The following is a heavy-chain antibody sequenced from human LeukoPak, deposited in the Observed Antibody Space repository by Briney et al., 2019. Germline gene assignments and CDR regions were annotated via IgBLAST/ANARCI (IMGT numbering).Heavy chain of an antibody. V-gene: IGHV3-64*01. Sequence: AGGSLRLSCAASGCTFSSYAMHWVRQAPGKGLEYVSAISSNGGSTYYANSVKGRFTISRDNSKNTLYLQMGSLRAEDMAVYYCARVGPGGYMDVWGKGTTVTISS. D-gene: IGHD3-10*01. J-gene: IGHJ6*03. CDR1: GCTFSSYA. CDR3: ARVGPGGYMDV. CDR2: ISSNGGST.